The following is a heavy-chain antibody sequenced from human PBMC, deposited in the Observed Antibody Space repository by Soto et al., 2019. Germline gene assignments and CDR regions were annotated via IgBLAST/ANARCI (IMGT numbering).Heavy chain of an antibody. CDR2: VDHSGIT. J-gene: IGHJ6*02. CDR1: GGSISAYY. CDR3: ARDRPTVHIGRTNYYYGMDV. D-gene: IGHD4-17*01. V-gene: IGHV4-59*01. Sequence: PSETLSLTCTVSGGSISAYYWSWIRQPPGGGLEWIANVDHSGITKYNPSLKSRVIISVDTSKKQISLKLTSVTAADTAVYYCARDRPTVHIGRTNYYYGMDVWGQGTTVTVSS.